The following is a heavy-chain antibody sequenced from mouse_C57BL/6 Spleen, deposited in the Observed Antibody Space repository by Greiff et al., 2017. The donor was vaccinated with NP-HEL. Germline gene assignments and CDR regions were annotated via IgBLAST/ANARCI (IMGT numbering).Heavy chain of an antibody. CDR2: IYPGSGST. Sequence: QVQLQQPGAELVKPGASVKMSCKASGYTFTSYWITRVKQRPGQGLEWIGDIYPGSGSTNYNEKFKSKATLTVDTSSSTAYMQLSSLTSEDSAVYYCARGHYGSSYVAYWGQGTLVTVSA. CDR1: GYTFTSYW. V-gene: IGHV1-55*01. D-gene: IGHD1-1*01. CDR3: ARGHYGSSYVAY. J-gene: IGHJ3*01.